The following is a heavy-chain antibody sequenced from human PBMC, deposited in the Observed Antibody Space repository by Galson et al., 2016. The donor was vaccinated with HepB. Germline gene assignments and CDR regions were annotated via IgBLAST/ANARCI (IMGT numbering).Heavy chain of an antibody. D-gene: IGHD3-3*01. CDR3: ARGGTYFDFWTKRGGMDV. J-gene: IGHJ6*02. CDR2: ISSGNTTI. V-gene: IGHV3-48*02. CDR1: GFTFSTYS. Sequence: SLRLSCAASGFTFSTYSMNWVRQAPGKGLEWLSYISSGNTTIYYADSVKGRFTISRDNAKNSLYLQMNSLRDEDTAVYYCARGGTYFDFWTKRGGMDVWGQGTTVTVSS.